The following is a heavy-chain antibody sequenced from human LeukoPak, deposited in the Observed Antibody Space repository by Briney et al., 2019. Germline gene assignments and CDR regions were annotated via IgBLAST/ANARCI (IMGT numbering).Heavy chain of an antibody. CDR1: GGSISSYY. V-gene: IGHV4-4*07. Sequence: PSETLSLTCTVSGGSISSYYWSWIRQPAGKGLEWIGSIFDSGTTYYNPSLKSRVTILVDTSKNQFSLKMSSVTAADTAVYYCARDPRPYDIVVVPAAMQYYYYNMDVWGKGTMVTVSS. CDR3: ARDPRPYDIVVVPAAMQYYYYNMDV. J-gene: IGHJ6*03. CDR2: IFDSGTT. D-gene: IGHD2-2*01.